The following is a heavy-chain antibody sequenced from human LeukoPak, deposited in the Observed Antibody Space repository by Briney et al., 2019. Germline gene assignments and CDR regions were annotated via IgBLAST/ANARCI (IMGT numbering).Heavy chain of an antibody. CDR3: ARGADCGGDCYSSLINY. CDR1: GFTFSNFA. V-gene: IGHV3-30-3*01. D-gene: IGHD2-21*02. J-gene: IGHJ4*02. CDR2: ISYDGGSK. Sequence: GGSLRLSCAASGFTFSNFAMHWVRQAPGKGLEWMAVISYDGGSKYYADSVKGRFIISRDNSKNTLYLQMNSLRAEDTAVYYCARGADCGGDCYSSLINYWGQGTLVTVSS.